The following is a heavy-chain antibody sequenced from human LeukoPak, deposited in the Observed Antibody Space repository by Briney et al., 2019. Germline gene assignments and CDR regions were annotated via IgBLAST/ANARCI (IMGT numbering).Heavy chain of an antibody. CDR3: ASLYSSSWYGGDFDY. D-gene: IGHD6-13*01. V-gene: IGHV4-59*01. CDR1: GGSISSYY. CDR2: IYYSGST. J-gene: IGHJ4*02. Sequence: PSQTLSLTCTVSGGSISSYYWSWIRQPPGKGLEWIGYIYYSGSTNYNPSLKSRVTISVDTSKNQFSLKLSSVTAADTAVYYCASLYSSSWYGGDFDYWGQGTLVTVSS.